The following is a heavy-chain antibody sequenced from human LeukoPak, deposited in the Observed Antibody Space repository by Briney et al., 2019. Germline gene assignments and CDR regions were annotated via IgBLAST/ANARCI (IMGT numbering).Heavy chain of an antibody. V-gene: IGHV1-69*04. CDR3: GRAPRATDPGHSSGWTDY. J-gene: IGHJ4*02. D-gene: IGHD6-19*01. Sequence: GASVKVSCQASGGTFSSYAISWVRQAPGQGLEWMGRIIPILGIANYAQKFQGRVTITADKSTSTAYMELSSLRSEDTAVYYCGRAPRATDPGHSSGWTDYWGQGTLVTVSS. CDR2: IIPILGIA. CDR1: GGTFSSYA.